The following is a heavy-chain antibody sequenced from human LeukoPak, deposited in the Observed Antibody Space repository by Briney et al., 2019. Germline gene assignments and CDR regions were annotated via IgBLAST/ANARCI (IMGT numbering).Heavy chain of an antibody. Sequence: ASVKVSCKASGGTFSSYAISWMRQAPGQGLEWMGWISAYNGNTNYAQKLQGRVTMTTDTSTSTAYMELRSLRSDDTAVYYCARASDYDDYWGQGTLVTVSS. CDR3: ARASDYDDY. CDR2: ISAYNGNT. J-gene: IGHJ4*02. V-gene: IGHV1-18*01. CDR1: GGTFSSYA.